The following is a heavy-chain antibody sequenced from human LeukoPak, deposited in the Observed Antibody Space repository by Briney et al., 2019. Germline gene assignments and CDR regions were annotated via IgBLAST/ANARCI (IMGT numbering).Heavy chain of an antibody. CDR1: GGSFSGYY. CDR2: INHSRST. J-gene: IGHJ4*02. CDR3: ARGRKGGMVLDY. D-gene: IGHD3-10*01. V-gene: IGHV4-34*01. Sequence: SETLSLTCAVYGGSFSGYYWSWIRQPPGKGLEWIGEINHSRSTNYNPSLKSRVTISVDTSKNQFSLKMTSVTAADTAVYYCARGRKGGMVLDYWGQGTLVTVSS.